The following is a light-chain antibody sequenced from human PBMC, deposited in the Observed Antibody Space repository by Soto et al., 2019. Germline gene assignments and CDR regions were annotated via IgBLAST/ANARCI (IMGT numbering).Light chain of an antibody. J-gene: IGKJ4*01. V-gene: IGKV3-15*01. CDR1: QSVSSN. CDR2: CAS. Sequence: EKALTQSPVTLSLSPGERATLSCRASQSVSSNLSWYQQRPGQAPRLLIYCASTRASGGPDRFSGSGSGTEFILPIISLQSEDSAVYYCQQYDVCPALTFGGGTKVDIK. CDR3: QQYDVCPALT.